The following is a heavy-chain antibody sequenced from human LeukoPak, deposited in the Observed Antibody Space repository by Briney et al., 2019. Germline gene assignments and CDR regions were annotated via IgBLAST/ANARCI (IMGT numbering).Heavy chain of an antibody. CDR3: AKDRGAGHNAIGY. CDR2: IRYDGSNK. CDR1: GFTFSSYG. Sequence: SGGSLRLSCAASGFTFSSYGMHWVRQAPGRGLEWVEFIRYDGSNKYYADSVKGRFTISRDNSKNTLYLQMNSLRAEDTAVYYCAKDRGAGHNAIGYWGQGTLVTVSS. J-gene: IGHJ4*02. V-gene: IGHV3-30*02. D-gene: IGHD5-24*01.